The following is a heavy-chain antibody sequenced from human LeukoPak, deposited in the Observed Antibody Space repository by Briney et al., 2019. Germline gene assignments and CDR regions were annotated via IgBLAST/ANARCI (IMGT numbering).Heavy chain of an antibody. CDR1: GGSISSGGYY. V-gene: IGHV4-31*03. CDR3: ASNLGRGYFDY. Sequence: SETLSLTCTVSGGSISSGGYYWSWIRQHPGKGLEWIGYIYNSGSTYYNPSLRSRVNISGDTSKNQFSLKLSSVTAADTAVYYCASNLGRGYFDYWGQGTLVTVSS. CDR2: IYNSGST. J-gene: IGHJ4*02.